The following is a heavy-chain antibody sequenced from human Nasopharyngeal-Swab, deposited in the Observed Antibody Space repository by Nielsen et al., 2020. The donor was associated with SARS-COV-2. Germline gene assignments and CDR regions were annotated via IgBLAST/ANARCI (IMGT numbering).Heavy chain of an antibody. CDR2: ISYDGRNE. Sequence: GGSLRLSCAASGFTFSSYAMHWVRQAPGKGLEWVAVISYDGRNEYHADSVKGRCTISRDNSKKTLYLHMNSLSAEDTAVYYCARGDYGDYAGMGVDYWGQGTLATVSS. CDR3: ARGDYGDYAGMGVDY. D-gene: IGHD4-17*01. J-gene: IGHJ4*02. V-gene: IGHV3-30*04. CDR1: GFTFSSYA.